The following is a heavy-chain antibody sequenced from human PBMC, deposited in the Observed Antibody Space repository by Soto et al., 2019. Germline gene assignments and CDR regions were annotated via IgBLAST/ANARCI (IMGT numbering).Heavy chain of an antibody. Sequence: SETLSLTCAVYGGSFSGYYWSWIRQPPGKGLEWIGEINHSGSTNYNPSLKSRVTISVDTSKNQFSLKLSSVTAADTAVYYCARGRGTVTKVNFYYYGMDVWGQGTTVTVYS. CDR1: GGSFSGYY. J-gene: IGHJ6*02. CDR3: ARGRGTVTKVNFYYYGMDV. V-gene: IGHV4-34*01. D-gene: IGHD4-4*01. CDR2: INHSGST.